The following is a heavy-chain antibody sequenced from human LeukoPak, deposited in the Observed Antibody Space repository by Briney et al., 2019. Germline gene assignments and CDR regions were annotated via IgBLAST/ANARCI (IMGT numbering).Heavy chain of an antibody. J-gene: IGHJ3*02. CDR2: IYYSGTT. Sequence: SETLSLTCTVSGXSISSYYWSWIRQPPGKGLEWIGYIYYSGTTNYNPSLKSRVTMSVDTSKNQFSLKLSSVTAADTAMYYCARGDYYDSSGYERIAFDIWGQGTMVTVSS. CDR1: GXSISSYY. V-gene: IGHV4-59*12. D-gene: IGHD3-22*01. CDR3: ARGDYYDSSGYERIAFDI.